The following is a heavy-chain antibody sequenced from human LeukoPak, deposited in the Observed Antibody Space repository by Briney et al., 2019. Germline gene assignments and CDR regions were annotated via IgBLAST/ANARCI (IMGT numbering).Heavy chain of an antibody. CDR1: GGSISSTIYY. CDR3: ARDLRGYSYGLMGY. CDR2: IYNTGST. J-gene: IGHJ4*02. D-gene: IGHD5-18*01. Sequence: SETLSLTCTVSGGSISSTIYYWGWVRQPPGEGLEWIGSIYNTGSTYYNPSLKSRVTISVDTSKNQFSLKLNSVTAADTAVHYCARDLRGYSYGLMGYWGQGTLVTVSS. V-gene: IGHV4-39*07.